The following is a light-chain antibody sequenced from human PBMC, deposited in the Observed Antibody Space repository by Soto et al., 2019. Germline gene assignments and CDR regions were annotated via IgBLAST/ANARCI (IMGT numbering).Light chain of an antibody. CDR1: SSDVGGYNY. CDR3: SSYAGSSYV. J-gene: IGLJ1*01. V-gene: IGLV2-8*01. Sequence: QSVLTQPPSASGSPGQSVTISCTGTSSDVGGYNYVSWYQQHPGKAPKVMIYEVSRRPSGVPDRFSGSKSGNTASLTVSGLQAEDEADYYCSSYAGSSYVFGTVTKLTVL. CDR2: EVS.